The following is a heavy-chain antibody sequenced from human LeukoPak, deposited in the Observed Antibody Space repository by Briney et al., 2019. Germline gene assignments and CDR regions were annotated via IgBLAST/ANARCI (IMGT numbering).Heavy chain of an antibody. J-gene: IGHJ4*02. CDR1: EFTFSSYS. Sequence: KTGGSLRLSCAASEFTFSSYSMNWVRRAPGKGLEWVSSISSSSNYIYYADSVKGRFTISRDNAKNSLYLQMNSLRAEDTAVYYCARDRYCTSTSCYGTDYWGQGTLVTVSS. CDR2: ISSSSNYI. D-gene: IGHD2-2*01. V-gene: IGHV3-21*01. CDR3: ARDRYCTSTSCYGTDY.